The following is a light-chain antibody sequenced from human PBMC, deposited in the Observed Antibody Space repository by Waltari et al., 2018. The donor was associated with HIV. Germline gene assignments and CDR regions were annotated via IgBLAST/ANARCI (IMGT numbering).Light chain of an antibody. J-gene: IGLJ2*01. CDR3: ASHAGSKDV. CDR2: DAT. V-gene: IGLV2-8*01. CDR1: SSDVGAYNY. Sequence: QSALTQPPSASGSPGQSVTISCTGTSSDVGAYNYVSWFQQHPGKAPKLMVYDATKRPAGVPDRFSGSKSGNTASLTVSGLQDEDEADYYCASHAGSKDVFGGGTRLTVL.